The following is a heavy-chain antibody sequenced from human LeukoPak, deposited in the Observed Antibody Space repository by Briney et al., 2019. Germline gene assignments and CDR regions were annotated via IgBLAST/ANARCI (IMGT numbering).Heavy chain of an antibody. CDR2: IYYSGST. D-gene: IGHD5-18*01. J-gene: IGHJ4*02. CDR1: GGSISSSSYY. Sequence: SETLSLTCTVSGGSISSSSYYWGWIRQPPGKGLEWIGGIYYSGSTYYNPSLKSRVTISVDTSKNQFSLKLSSVTAADTAVYYCARVGGYSYGPYYFDYWGQGTLVTVSS. V-gene: IGHV4-39*07. CDR3: ARVGGYSYGPYYFDY.